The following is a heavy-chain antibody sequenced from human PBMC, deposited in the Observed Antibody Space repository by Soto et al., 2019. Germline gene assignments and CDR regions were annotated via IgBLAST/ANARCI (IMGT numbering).Heavy chain of an antibody. Sequence: PGGSLRLSCSASGFTFGSFAMSWVRQAPGKGLECVSSVSGSGDITNYGDSVKGRFTISRDNSKNTLSLQMNSLIAEDTAVYYCAKAACSSSSCALHSWGQGTLVTVSS. CDR2: VSGSGDIT. CDR3: AKAACSSSSCALHS. V-gene: IGHV3-23*01. CDR1: GFTFGSFA. D-gene: IGHD2-2*01. J-gene: IGHJ4*02.